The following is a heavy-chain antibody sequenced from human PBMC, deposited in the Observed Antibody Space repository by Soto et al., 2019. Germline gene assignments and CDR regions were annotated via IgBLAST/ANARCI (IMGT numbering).Heavy chain of an antibody. Sequence: EVQLLESGGGLVQPGGSLRLSCAASGFTFSSYAMSWVRQAPGKGLEWLAGITFRGDYTYYADSVKGRFTLSRDNSRNRLDLQMDSLKVEDTARYYCAKLGTMGVFDNWGQGTLLTVSS. CDR2: ITFRGDYT. V-gene: IGHV3-23*01. CDR1: GFTFSSYA. J-gene: IGHJ4*02. CDR3: AKLGTMGVFDN. D-gene: IGHD1-26*01.